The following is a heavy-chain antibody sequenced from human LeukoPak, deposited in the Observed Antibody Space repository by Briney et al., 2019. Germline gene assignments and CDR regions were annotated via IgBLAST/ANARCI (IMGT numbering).Heavy chain of an antibody. CDR1: GFTFSSYW. V-gene: IGHV3-7*01. Sequence: GGSLRLSCAASGFTFSSYWMSWVRQAPGKGLKWVANIKQDGSEKYYVDSVKGRFTISRDNAKNSMYLQMNSLRAEDTAVYYCARPYSSGWYAQFDCWGQGTLVTVSS. J-gene: IGHJ4*02. CDR3: ARPYSSGWYAQFDC. CDR2: IKQDGSEK. D-gene: IGHD6-19*01.